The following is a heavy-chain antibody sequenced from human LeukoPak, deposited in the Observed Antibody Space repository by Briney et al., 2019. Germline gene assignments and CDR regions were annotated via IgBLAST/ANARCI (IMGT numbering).Heavy chain of an antibody. CDR3: ARNQAHDAFDI. D-gene: IGHD1-14*01. J-gene: IGHJ3*02. CDR1: GGSISSYY. V-gene: IGHV4-39*01. CDR2: IYYSGST. Sequence: SETLSLTCTVSGGSISSYYWSWIRQPPGKGLEWIGSIYYSGSTYYNPSLKSRVTISVDTSKNQFSLKLSSVTAADTAVYYCARNQAHDAFDIWGQGTMVTVSS.